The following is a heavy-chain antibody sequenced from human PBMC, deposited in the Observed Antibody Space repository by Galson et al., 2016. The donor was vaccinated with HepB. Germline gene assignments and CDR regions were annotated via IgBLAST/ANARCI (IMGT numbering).Heavy chain of an antibody. CDR1: GFIFNSYS. CDR2: ISSSSNSM. Sequence: SLRLSCAASGFIFNSYSMNWVRQAPGKGLEWISYISSSSNSMYYADPVKGRFTISRDNSKDTLYLQMNSLRAEDTAVYYCAKEVGTVHPSNWFDPWGQGTLVTVSS. CDR3: AKEVGTVHPSNWFDP. J-gene: IGHJ5*02. D-gene: IGHD1-26*01. V-gene: IGHV3-48*01.